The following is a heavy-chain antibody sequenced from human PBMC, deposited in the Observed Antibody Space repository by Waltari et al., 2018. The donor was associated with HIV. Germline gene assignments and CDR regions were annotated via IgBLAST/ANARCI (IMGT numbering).Heavy chain of an antibody. D-gene: IGHD3-22*01. Sequence: QVQLVQSGGEVKKPGASVKVSCKASGYTFRNYGIIWMRQAPGQGLEWVGWISPYNDNTYYAQRFQDRVTMTTDTSATTVDMELRSLRSDDTAVYYCARDFTSRVDSWEYSDSSYFDYWGQGTLVTVSS. V-gene: IGHV1-18*01. CDR1: GYTFRNYG. CDR2: ISPYNDNT. CDR3: ARDFTSRVDSWEYSDSSYFDY. J-gene: IGHJ4*02.